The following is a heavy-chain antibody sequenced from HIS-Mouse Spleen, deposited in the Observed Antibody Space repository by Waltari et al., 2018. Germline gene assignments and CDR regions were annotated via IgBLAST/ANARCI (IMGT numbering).Heavy chain of an antibody. Sequence: QVQLVQSGAEVKKPGASVKVSCKASGYTFTGYYMHWVRQAPGQGLEWMGWINRKRGGTNYARTFQGRVTMTRETSISTAYMELSRLRSDDTAVYYCARDVPNWGAFDIWGQGTMVTVSS. CDR3: ARDVPNWGAFDI. CDR1: GYTFTGYY. V-gene: IGHV1-2*02. D-gene: IGHD7-27*01. J-gene: IGHJ3*02. CDR2: INRKRGGT.